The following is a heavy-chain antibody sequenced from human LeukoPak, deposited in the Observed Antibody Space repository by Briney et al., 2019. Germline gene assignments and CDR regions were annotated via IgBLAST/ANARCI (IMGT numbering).Heavy chain of an antibody. V-gene: IGHV5-51*01. CDR3: ARPGYCSTTSCSAIDY. CDR1: GYIFSTYW. J-gene: IGHJ4*02. Sequence: TGESLKISCEGSGYIFSTYWIGWVRQMPGKGLEWMGIIYPGDSDTRYSPSFQGRVTISADKSISTAFLHWSSLKASDTAMYYCARPGYCSTTSCSAIDYWGQGTLVTVSS. CDR2: IYPGDSDT. D-gene: IGHD2-2*01.